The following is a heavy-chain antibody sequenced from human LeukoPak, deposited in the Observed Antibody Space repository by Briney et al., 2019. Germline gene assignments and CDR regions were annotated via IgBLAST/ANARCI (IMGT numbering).Heavy chain of an antibody. D-gene: IGHD6-13*01. J-gene: IGHJ4*02. CDR2: ISSSSSYI. CDR1: GFTFSSYS. CDR3: ARDLNIAAAGSDY. Sequence: GGSLRLSCAASGFTFSSYSMNWVRQAPGKGLEWVSSISSSSSYIYYADSVKGRFTISRDNDKNSLYLQMNSLRAEDTAVYYCARDLNIAAAGSDYWGQGTLVTVSS. V-gene: IGHV3-21*01.